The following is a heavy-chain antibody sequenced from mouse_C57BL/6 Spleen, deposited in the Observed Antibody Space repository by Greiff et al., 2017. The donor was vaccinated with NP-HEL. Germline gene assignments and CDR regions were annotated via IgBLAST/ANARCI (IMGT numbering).Heavy chain of an antibody. V-gene: IGHV1-82*01. CDR1: GYAFSSSW. D-gene: IGHD1-1*01. J-gene: IGHJ4*01. CDR2: IYPGDGDT. Sequence: QVQLQQSGPELVKPGASVKIPCKASGYAFSSSWMNWVKQRPGKGLEWIGRIYPGDGDTNYNGKFKGKATLTADKSSSTAYMQLSSLTSEDSAVYFCAMYYGSSNGAMDYWGQGTSVTVSS. CDR3: AMYYGSSNGAMDY.